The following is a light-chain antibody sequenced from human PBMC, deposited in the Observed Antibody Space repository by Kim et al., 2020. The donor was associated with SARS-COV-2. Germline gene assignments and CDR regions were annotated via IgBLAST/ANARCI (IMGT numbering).Light chain of an antibody. CDR1: QDINSY. CDR2: DAV. CDR3: QQYENVPIT. Sequence: DIQMTQSPSSLSASVGDRVTITCQVNQDINSYLNWYQLKPGKAPKVLIYDAVNLETGVPLRFSGSGSGTKFSFTINSVQPEDIATYYCQQYENVPITFGQGTRLEIK. J-gene: IGKJ5*01. V-gene: IGKV1-33*01.